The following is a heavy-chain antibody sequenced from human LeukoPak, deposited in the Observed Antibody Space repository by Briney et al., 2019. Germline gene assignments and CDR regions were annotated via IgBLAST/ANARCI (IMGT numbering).Heavy chain of an antibody. J-gene: IGHJ4*02. V-gene: IGHV4-4*07. CDR2: IYTSGST. CDR3: ATMDSFWSGFDY. D-gene: IGHD3-3*01. Sequence: SETLSLTCTVSGGSISSYYWSWIRQPAGKGLEWIGRIYTSGSTNYNPSLKSRVTISVDKSKNQFSLKLSSVTAADTAVYYCATMDSFWSGFDYWGQGTLVTASS. CDR1: GGSISSYY.